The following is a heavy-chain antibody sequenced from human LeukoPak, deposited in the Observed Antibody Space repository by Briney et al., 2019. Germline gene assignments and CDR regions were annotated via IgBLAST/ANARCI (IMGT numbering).Heavy chain of an antibody. CDR2: INTNGTVT. D-gene: IGHD6-19*01. Sequence: PGGSLRLSCAASGFTFSKYWMLWVRLAPGGGLESASRINTNGTVTTYADSVKGRFTVSRDNADNTMFLQMNSVRDEDTAVYYCATKQWLAPPPDSWGQGTPVTVSS. V-gene: IGHV3-74*01. CDR3: ATKQWLAPPPDS. CDR1: GFTFSKYW. J-gene: IGHJ4*02.